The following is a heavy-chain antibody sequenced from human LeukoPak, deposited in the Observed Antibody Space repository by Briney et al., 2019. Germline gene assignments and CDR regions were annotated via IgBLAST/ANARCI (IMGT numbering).Heavy chain of an antibody. D-gene: IGHD5-24*01. CDR3: ARASDPWLQLT. CDR1: GFTFSTRW. J-gene: IGHJ5*02. Sequence: GGSLRPSCAASGFTFSTRWMHWVRQAPGKGLEWVGNIKQDGSEKRYADSVRGRFSISRDNAQTSLYLQMNSLRAEDTAVYYCARASDPWLQLTWGQGTLVTVSS. CDR2: IKQDGSEK. V-gene: IGHV3-7*05.